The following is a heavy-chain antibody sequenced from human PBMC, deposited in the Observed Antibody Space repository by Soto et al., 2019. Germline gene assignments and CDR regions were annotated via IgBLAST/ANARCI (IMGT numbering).Heavy chain of an antibody. CDR2: ISYDGTDK. V-gene: IGHV3-30*18. D-gene: IGHD6-19*01. J-gene: IGHJ5*02. CDR1: GFAFSTYG. Sequence: QVHLVESGGGVVQPVRSLTISCVGSGFAFSTYGMHWVRQAPAKGLEWVALISYDGTDKYYADSVKGRFSISRDNSKQTLSLQSDSLRPADTAVYYCAKDFGAWSDSWGQGTLVNVSS. CDR3: AKDFGAWSDS.